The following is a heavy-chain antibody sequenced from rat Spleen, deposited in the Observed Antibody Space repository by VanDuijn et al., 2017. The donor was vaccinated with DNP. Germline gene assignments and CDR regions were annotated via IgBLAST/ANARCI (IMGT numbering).Heavy chain of an antibody. CDR2: INSAGNT. Sequence: EEQLQESGPGLVKSSQSLSLTCSVTGYSITSSYRWSWIRKFPGNKLEWMGSINSAGNTHYNPSLKSRISITRDTSKNQFFLQVNSVTTEDTATYYCARLHYGLDYWGQGVMVTVSS. CDR3: ARLHYGLDY. CDR1: GYSITSSYR. V-gene: IGHV3-3*01. J-gene: IGHJ2*01. D-gene: IGHD1-11*01.